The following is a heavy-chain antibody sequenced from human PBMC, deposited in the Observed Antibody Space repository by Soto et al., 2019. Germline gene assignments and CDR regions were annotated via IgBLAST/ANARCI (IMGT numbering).Heavy chain of an antibody. J-gene: IGHJ6*02. V-gene: IGHV3-53*02. D-gene: IGHD3-22*01. CDR2: IYSGGST. CDR1: GFTVSSNY. CDR3: ARDRDYYDSSGPPTRGGMDV. Sequence: EVQLVETGGGLVQPGGSLRLSCAASGFTVSSNYMSWVRQAPGKGLEWVSVIYSGGSTYYSDSVEGRFTTSSEDSMNTLYLQMNNLRDEDTAVYYCARDRDYYDSSGPPTRGGMDVWGQGTTVTVSS.